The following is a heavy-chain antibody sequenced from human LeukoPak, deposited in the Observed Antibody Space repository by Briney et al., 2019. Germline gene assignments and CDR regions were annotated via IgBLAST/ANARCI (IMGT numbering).Heavy chain of an antibody. CDR3: ASAYYDFWSGYYSPFLRNGMDV. J-gene: IGHJ6*02. D-gene: IGHD3-3*01. CDR1: GGSVSSGSYY. CDR2: IYYSGST. V-gene: IGHV4-61*01. Sequence: PSETLSLTCTVSGGSVSSGSYYWSWIRQPPGKGLEWIVYIYYSGSTNYNPSLKSRVTISVDTSKNQFSLKLSSVAAADTAVYYCASAYYDFWSGYYSPFLRNGMDVWGQGTTVTVSS.